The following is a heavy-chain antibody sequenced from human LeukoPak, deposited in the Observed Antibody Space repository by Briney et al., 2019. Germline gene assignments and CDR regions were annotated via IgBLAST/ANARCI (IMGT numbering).Heavy chain of an antibody. CDR2: ISSSGSTI. D-gene: IGHD3-10*02. J-gene: IGHJ6*04. CDR3: AELGITMIGGV. CDR1: GFTFSSYS. Sequence: GGSLRLSCAASGFTFSSYSMNWVCRAPGKGLEWVSYISSSGSTIYYADSVKGRFTISRDNAKNSLYLQMNSLRAEDTAVYYCAELGITMIGGVWGKGTTITISS. V-gene: IGHV3-48*04.